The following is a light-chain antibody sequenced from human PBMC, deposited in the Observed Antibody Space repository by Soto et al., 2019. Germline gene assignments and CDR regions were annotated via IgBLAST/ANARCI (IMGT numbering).Light chain of an antibody. Sequence: QSALTQPRSVSGSPGQSVTISSTGTSMDVGGYNYVSWYQQHPGKAPKLMIYDVSKRPSGVPDRFSGSKSGNTASLTISGLQAEDEADYYCCSCAGRYTYVFGAGTKLTVL. CDR3: CSCAGRYTYV. V-gene: IGLV2-11*01. J-gene: IGLJ1*01. CDR1: SMDVGGYNY. CDR2: DVS.